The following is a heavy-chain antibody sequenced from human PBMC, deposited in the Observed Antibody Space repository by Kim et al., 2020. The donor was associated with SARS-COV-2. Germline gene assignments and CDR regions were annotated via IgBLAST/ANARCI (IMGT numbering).Heavy chain of an antibody. V-gene: IGHV3-30*01. CDR2: SNN. D-gene: IGHD3-10*01. J-gene: IGHJ6*02. Sequence: SNNYYADSLKGRFTISSDNSKSTVYRRMNGMRAEDTAVYYCERDNGSGMDVWGQGTTVTVSS. CDR3: ERDNGSGMDV.